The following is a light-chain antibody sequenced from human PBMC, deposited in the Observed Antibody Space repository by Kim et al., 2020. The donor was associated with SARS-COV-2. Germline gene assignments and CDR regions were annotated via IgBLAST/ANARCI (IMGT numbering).Light chain of an antibody. Sequence: EIVLTQSPGTLSLSPGERATLSCRASQSVSSNSLVWYQQKPGQAPRLLIHGASSRATGIPDRFSGSGSGTDFTLTISRLEPEDFAVYYCQQYDNSPPVTFGGGTKVDIK. CDR2: GAS. CDR3: QQYDNSPPVT. J-gene: IGKJ4*01. V-gene: IGKV3-20*01. CDR1: QSVSSNS.